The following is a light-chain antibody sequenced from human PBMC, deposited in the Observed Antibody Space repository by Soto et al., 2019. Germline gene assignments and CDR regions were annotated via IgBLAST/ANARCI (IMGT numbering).Light chain of an antibody. CDR2: WAS. CDR1: QSVLYSTNNTNY. Sequence: DIVITQSPDSLGVSLCERATINGNSSQSVLYSTNNTNYLAWYQQKPGQPPKLLIYWASTRESGVPDRFSGSGSGTDFTLTISSLQAEDVAVYYCQQYYSTPLTFGGGTKVDIK. CDR3: QQYYSTPLT. V-gene: IGKV4-1*01. J-gene: IGKJ4*01.